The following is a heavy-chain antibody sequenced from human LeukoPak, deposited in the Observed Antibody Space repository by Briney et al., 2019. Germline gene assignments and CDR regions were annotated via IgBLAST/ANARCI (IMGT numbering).Heavy chain of an antibody. Sequence: SVKVSCKTSGGTFSYYAVSWVRQAPGHGLEWLGGIIPLFGTTFYAENFQGRATITTDESTSTVYMELRGLRFEDTAVYYCARVNLPTYYYDSSGYSWYFDVWGRGTLVTVSS. CDR2: IIPLFGTT. D-gene: IGHD3-22*01. CDR3: ARVNLPTYYYDSSGYSWYFDV. CDR1: GGTFSYYA. V-gene: IGHV1-69*05. J-gene: IGHJ2*01.